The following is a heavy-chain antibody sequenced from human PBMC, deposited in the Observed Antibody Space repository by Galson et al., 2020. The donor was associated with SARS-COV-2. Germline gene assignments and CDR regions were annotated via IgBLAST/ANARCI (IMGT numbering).Heavy chain of an antibody. Sequence: ASVKVSCKASGGTFSSYGISWVRQAPGQGLEWMGRIIPILGIANYAQKFQGRVTITADKSTSTAYMELSSLRSEDTAVYYCAREIGGSTVNGYWGQGTLVTVSS. CDR3: AREIGGSTVNGY. V-gene: IGHV1-69*04. CDR1: GGTFSSYG. CDR2: IIPILGIA. D-gene: IGHD4-17*01. J-gene: IGHJ4*02.